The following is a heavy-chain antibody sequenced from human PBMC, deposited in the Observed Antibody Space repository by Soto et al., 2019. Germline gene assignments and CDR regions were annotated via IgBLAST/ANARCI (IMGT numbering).Heavy chain of an antibody. CDR3: ARDSEYSSSWYPDAFDI. CDR1: GYTFSSYS. CDR2: ISSSSSYI. J-gene: IGHJ3*02. V-gene: IGHV3-21*01. D-gene: IGHD6-13*01. Sequence: GGSLRLSCAASGYTFSSYSMNWVRQAPGKGLEWVSSISSSSSYIYYADSVKGRFTISRDNAKNSLYLQMNSLRAEDTAVYYCARDSEYSSSWYPDAFDIWGQGTMVTVSS.